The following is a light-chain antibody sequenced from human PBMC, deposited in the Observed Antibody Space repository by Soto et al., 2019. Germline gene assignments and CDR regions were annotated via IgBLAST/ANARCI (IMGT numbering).Light chain of an antibody. Sequence: DIQLTQSPSALSASIGDRVTITCRASQPVITSLALYQHKPGEAPKLLIYDASILQTGVPSRFSGYASGTEFSLTITSVQPDDFATYYCQQYSDYSAHGLTFCGVTKVAIK. CDR2: DAS. CDR1: QPVITS. CDR3: QQYSDYSAHGLT. V-gene: IGKV1-5*01. J-gene: IGKJ4*01.